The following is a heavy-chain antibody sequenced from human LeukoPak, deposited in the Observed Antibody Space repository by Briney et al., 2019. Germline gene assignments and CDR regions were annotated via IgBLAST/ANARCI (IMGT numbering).Heavy chain of an antibody. J-gene: IGHJ4*02. Sequence: GGSLRLSCAASGFTFSNYGMNWVRQAPGKGLGWVSGITGSGGNTYYADSVKGRFTISRDNSKNTLYLQMNSLRAEDTAVYYCAKTNRYYDILTGVWGYFDYWGQGTLVTVSS. D-gene: IGHD3-9*01. V-gene: IGHV3-23*01. CDR2: ITGSGGNT. CDR3: AKTNRYYDILTGVWGYFDY. CDR1: GFTFSNYG.